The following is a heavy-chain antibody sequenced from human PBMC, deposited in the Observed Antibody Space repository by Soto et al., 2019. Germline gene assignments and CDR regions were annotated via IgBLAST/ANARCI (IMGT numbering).Heavy chain of an antibody. V-gene: IGHV1-2*02. CDR3: TRGGGYCSSTSCYTTYYYYGMDV. Sequence: RASVKVSCKASGYTFTGYYMHWVRQAPGQGLEWMGWINPNSGGTNYAQKFQGRVTMTRDTSISTAYMELSRLRSDDTAVYYCTRGGGYCSSTSCYTTYYYYGMDVWGQGTTVTVSS. D-gene: IGHD2-2*02. J-gene: IGHJ6*02. CDR1: GYTFTGYY. CDR2: INPNSGGT.